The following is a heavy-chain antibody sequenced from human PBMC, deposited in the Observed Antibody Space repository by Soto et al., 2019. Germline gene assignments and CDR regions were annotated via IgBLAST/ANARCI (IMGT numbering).Heavy chain of an antibody. CDR1: GGTFSSYT. Sequence: QVQLVQSGAEVKKPGSSVKVSCKASGGTFSSYTISWVRQAPGQGLEWMGRIILILGIANYAQKFQGRVTITADKSTSTAYMELSSLRSEDTAVYYCARSSAGHYYDSSGHHYWGQGTLVTVSS. D-gene: IGHD3-22*01. J-gene: IGHJ4*02. CDR2: IILILGIA. CDR3: ARSSAGHYYDSSGHHY. V-gene: IGHV1-69*02.